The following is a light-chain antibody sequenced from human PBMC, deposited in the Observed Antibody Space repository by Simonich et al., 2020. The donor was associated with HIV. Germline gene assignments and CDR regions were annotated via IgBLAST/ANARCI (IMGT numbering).Light chain of an antibody. CDR3: QQYGRSPPIT. V-gene: IGKV3D-20*01. J-gene: IGKJ5*01. CDR2: DAS. Sequence: EIVLTQSPATLSLSPGERATLPCRASQSVSSHLAWYQQNPGLAPRLLIYDASSRATGIPDRFSGSGSGTDFTLTISRLEPEDFAVYYCQQYGRSPPITFGQGTRLEIK. CDR1: QSVSSH.